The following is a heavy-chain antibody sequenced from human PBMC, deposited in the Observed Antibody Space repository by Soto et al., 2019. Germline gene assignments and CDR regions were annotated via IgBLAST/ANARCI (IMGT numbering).Heavy chain of an antibody. CDR2: IKSKAAGGTT. Sequence: GGSLRLSCAASGFTFTDAWINWVRQAPGKGLEWVGRIKSKAAGGTTDFAEPVKGRFAISRDDSKTNAYLQMNSLKTEDTGVYFCTRVSPDCSDGSCYPLNWGQGTLVTVSS. J-gene: IGHJ4*02. CDR3: TRVSPDCSDGSCYPLN. V-gene: IGHV3-15*07. CDR1: GFTFTDAW. D-gene: IGHD2-15*01.